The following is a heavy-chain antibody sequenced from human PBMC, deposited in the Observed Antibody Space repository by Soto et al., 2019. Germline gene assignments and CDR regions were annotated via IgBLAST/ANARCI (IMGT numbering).Heavy chain of an antibody. CDR2: ISSSSSTI. V-gene: IGHV3-48*02. Sequence: GGSLRLSCAASGFTFSSYSMNWVRQAPGKGLEWVSYISSSSSTIYYADSVKGRFTISRDNAKNSLYLQMNSLRDEDTAVYYCARAFPAVVVAPGSLGAFDIWGQGTMVTVSS. D-gene: IGHD2-15*01. J-gene: IGHJ3*02. CDR1: GFTFSSYS. CDR3: ARAFPAVVVAPGSLGAFDI.